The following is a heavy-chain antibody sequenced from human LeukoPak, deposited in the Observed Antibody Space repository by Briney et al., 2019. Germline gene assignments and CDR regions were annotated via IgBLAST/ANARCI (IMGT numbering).Heavy chain of an antibody. CDR1: GGSISDYD. J-gene: IGHJ4*02. D-gene: IGHD6-19*01. CDR2: IYTSGST. CDR3: ARDRHGMSVSDYFDY. V-gene: IGHV4-4*07. Sequence: PSGTLSLTCTVSGGSISDYDWSWIRQPAGKGLEWIGRIYTSGSTNYNPSLKSRVTMSVDTSKNQFSLKLSSVTAADTAVHYCARDRHGMSVSDYFDYWGQGTLVTVSS.